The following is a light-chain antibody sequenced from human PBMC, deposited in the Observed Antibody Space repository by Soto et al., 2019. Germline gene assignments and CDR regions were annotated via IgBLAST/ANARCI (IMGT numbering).Light chain of an antibody. CDR2: AAF. V-gene: IGKV1-39*01. J-gene: IGKJ2*01. CDR3: QQTYSIPYN. CDR1: QSISSY. Sequence: DIQMTQSPSSLSASVGDRVTITCRASQSISSYLNWYQQKPGKAPRLLIHAAFTLQGGVPPRFSGSESGTDFTLTISSLQPEDFATYYCQQTYSIPYNFGRGTNLEIK.